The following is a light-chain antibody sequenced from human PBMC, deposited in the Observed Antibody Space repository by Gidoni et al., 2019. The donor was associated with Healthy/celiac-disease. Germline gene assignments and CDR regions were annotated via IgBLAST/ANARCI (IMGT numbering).Light chain of an antibody. V-gene: IGLV3-1*01. CDR3: QAWDSSIL. J-gene: IGLJ2*01. Sequence: SYELTQPPSVSVSPGQTASITCSGDKLGDKYACWYQQKPGPSPVLVIYQDSKRPSGIPERFSGSNSGNTATLTISGTQAMDEADYYCQAWDSSILFGGGTKLTVL. CDR2: QDS. CDR1: KLGDKY.